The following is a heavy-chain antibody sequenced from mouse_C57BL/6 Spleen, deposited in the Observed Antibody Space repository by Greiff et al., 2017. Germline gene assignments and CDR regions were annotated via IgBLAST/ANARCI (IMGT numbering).Heavy chain of an antibody. CDR1: GYAFSSYW. Sequence: QVQLQQSGAELVKPGASVKISCKASGYAFSSYWMNWVKQRPGKGLEWIGQIYPGDGDTNYNGKFKGKATLTADKSSSTAYMQLSSLTSEDSAVYFCARRGDYGSVFDYWGQGTTLTVSS. D-gene: IGHD1-1*01. V-gene: IGHV1-80*01. CDR2: IYPGDGDT. J-gene: IGHJ2*01. CDR3: ARRGDYGSVFDY.